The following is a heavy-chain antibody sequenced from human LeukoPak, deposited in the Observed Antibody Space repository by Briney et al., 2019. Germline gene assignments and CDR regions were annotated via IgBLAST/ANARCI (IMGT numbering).Heavy chain of an antibody. Sequence: GGSLRLSCAASGFTFSSYAMHWVRQAPGKGLEYVSAISSNGGSTYYVNSVKGRFTISRDNSMNTLYLQMGSLRAEDMAVYYCATSSSWSLRYFQHWGQGTLVTVSS. CDR3: ATSSSWSLRYFQH. CDR1: GFTFSSYA. D-gene: IGHD6-13*01. CDR2: ISSNGGST. J-gene: IGHJ1*01. V-gene: IGHV3-64*01.